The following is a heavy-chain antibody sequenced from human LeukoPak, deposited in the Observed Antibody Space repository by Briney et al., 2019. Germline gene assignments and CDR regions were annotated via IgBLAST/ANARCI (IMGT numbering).Heavy chain of an antibody. V-gene: IGHV3-23*01. CDR2: ISGSGGST. CDR1: GFTFSSYA. J-gene: IGHJ3*02. CDR3: ARSRQRADAFDI. Sequence: GGSLRLSCAASGFTFSSYAMSWVRQAPGKGLEWVSAISGSGGSTYYADSVKGRFTISRDNSKNTLYLQMNSLRAEDTAVYYCARSRQRADAFDIWGQGTMVTVSS. D-gene: IGHD5-18*01.